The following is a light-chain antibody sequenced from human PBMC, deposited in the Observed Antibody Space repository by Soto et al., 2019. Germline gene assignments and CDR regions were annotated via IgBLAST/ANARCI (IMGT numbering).Light chain of an antibody. CDR2: EVS. J-gene: IGLJ1*01. Sequence: QSALTQPASVSGSPGLSITISCSGTSNDVGGYDYVSWYRQHPDRAPRLLIYEVSNRPSGISDRFSGSRSGNTASLTISGLQADDEADYYCRSFTTSRFYVFGPGTKVTVL. CDR3: RSFTTSRFYV. V-gene: IGLV2-14*01. CDR1: SNDVGGYDY.